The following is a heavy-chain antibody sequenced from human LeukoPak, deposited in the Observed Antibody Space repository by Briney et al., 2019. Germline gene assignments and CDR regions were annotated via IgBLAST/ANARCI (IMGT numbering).Heavy chain of an antibody. D-gene: IGHD6-6*01. V-gene: IGHV4-39*01. J-gene: IGHJ4*02. CDR3: ARRWKAARPGDYFDY. CDR1: SGSISSNSYY. Sequence: SETLSLTCTVYSGSISSNSYYWGWIRQPPGKGLEWIGNIYYSGSTHYNPSLKSRVTIFVDTSKNLIFLKLSSVTAADTAVYYCARRWKAARPGDYFDYWGQGTLVTVSS. CDR2: IYYSGST.